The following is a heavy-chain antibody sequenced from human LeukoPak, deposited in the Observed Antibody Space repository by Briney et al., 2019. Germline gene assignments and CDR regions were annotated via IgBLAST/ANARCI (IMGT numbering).Heavy chain of an antibody. J-gene: IGHJ4*02. Sequence: GGSLRLSCAASGFSFSSFAMTWVRQAPGKGLEWVSSMSSGGTYVYYPDSVRGRFTISRDNAKNSLYLLMNNLRAEDTAVYYCAGKPPPGASRVFLGQWGPGTLVTVSS. D-gene: IGHD1-14*01. CDR2: MSSGGTYV. V-gene: IGHV3-21*01. CDR3: AGKPPPGASRVFLGQ. CDR1: GFSFSSFA.